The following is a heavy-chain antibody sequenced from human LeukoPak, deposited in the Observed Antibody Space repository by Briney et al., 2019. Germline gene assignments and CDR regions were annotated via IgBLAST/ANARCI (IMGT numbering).Heavy chain of an antibody. CDR2: INAGNGNT. CDR1: GYTFTSYA. J-gene: IGHJ6*02. D-gene: IGHD6-6*01. CDR3: ARVIRDSSSYYYGMDV. Sequence: ASAKVSCKASGYTFTSYAMHWVRQAPGQRLEWMGWINAGNGNTKYSQKFQGRVTITRDTSASTAYMELSSLRSEDTAVYYCARVIRDSSSYYYGMDVWGQGTTVTVSS. V-gene: IGHV1-3*01.